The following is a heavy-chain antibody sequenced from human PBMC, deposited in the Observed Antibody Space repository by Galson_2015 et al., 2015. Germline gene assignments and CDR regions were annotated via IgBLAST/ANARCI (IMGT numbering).Heavy chain of an antibody. V-gene: IGHV3-30-3*01. Sequence: SLRLSCAASGFTFSSYAMHWVRQAPGKGLEWVAVISYDGSNKYYADSVKGRFTISRGNSKNTLYLQMNSLRAEDTAVYYCARDSDGYSYGYVLRYYYYGMDVWGQGTTVTVSS. CDR3: ARDSDGYSYGYVLRYYYYGMDV. D-gene: IGHD5-18*01. CDR2: ISYDGSNK. CDR1: GFTFSSYA. J-gene: IGHJ6*02.